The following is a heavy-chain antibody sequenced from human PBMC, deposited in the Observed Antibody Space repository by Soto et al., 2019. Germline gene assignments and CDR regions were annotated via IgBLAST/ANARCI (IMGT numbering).Heavy chain of an antibody. Sequence: SETLSLTCTVSGGSISSGGYYWSWIRQHPGKGLEWIGYIYYSGSTYYNPSLKSRVTISVDTSKNQFSLKLSSVAAADTAVYYCARHITIFGVVTNKPNWFDPWGQGTLVTVSS. CDR1: GGSISSGGYY. J-gene: IGHJ5*02. CDR2: IYYSGST. D-gene: IGHD3-3*01. CDR3: ARHITIFGVVTNKPNWFDP. V-gene: IGHV4-31*02.